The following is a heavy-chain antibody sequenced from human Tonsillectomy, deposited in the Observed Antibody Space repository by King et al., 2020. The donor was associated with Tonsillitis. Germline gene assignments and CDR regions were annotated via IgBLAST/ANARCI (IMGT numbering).Heavy chain of an antibody. CDR3: ARVFLGGYCYGFRSWYFDL. V-gene: IGHV4-34*01. CDR2: INHSGST. D-gene: IGHD5-18*01. CDR1: GGSSSGYY. J-gene: IGHJ2*01. Sequence: VQLQQWGAGLLKPSETLSLTCAVYGGSSSGYYWSWIRQPPGKGLEWIGEINHSGSTNYNASLTSRVTISIDTSKNHLSLKLSCVTAADTAVYYCARVFLGGYCYGFRSWYFDLWGRGTLVTVSS.